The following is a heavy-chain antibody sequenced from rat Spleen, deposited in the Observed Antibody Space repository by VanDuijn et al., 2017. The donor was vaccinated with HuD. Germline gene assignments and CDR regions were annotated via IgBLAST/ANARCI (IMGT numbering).Heavy chain of an antibody. Sequence: QVQLKESGPGLVQPSQTLSLTCTVAGFSLTSYNVHWVRQPPGKGLEWMGIIWTGGSTDYNSALKSRLSISRDTSKSQVFLKMNSLQTEDTATYYCARDPATDYWGQGVMVTVSS. V-gene: IGHV2-30*01. CDR3: ARDPATDY. CDR2: IWTGGST. CDR1: GFSLTSYN. J-gene: IGHJ2*01.